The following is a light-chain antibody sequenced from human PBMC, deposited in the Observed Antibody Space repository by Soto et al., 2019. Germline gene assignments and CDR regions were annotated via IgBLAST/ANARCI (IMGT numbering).Light chain of an antibody. CDR1: QSVSSN. Sequence: EIVMTQSPATLSVSPGERATLSCRASQSVSSNLAWYQQKPGQAPRLLIYGASTRATGIPARFSGSGSGTEFTLTLSSLHSEAFAVYYCQPYNNWPLTFGGGTKVEIK. V-gene: IGKV3D-15*01. J-gene: IGKJ4*01. CDR3: QPYNNWPLT. CDR2: GAS.